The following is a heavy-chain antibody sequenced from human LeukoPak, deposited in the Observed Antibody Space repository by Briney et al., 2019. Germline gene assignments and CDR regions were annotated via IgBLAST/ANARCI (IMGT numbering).Heavy chain of an antibody. CDR2: VYYSGST. V-gene: IGHV4-61*01. CDR3: AGRGRAFDY. CDR1: GGSVSSGNYY. J-gene: IGHJ4*02. Sequence: SETLSLTCTVSGGSVSSGNYYWSWIRQSPGKGLEWIGYVYYSGSTNYNPSLKSRVTISVDTSKNQFSLKLSSVTAADTAVYYCAGRGRAFDYWGQGTLVTVSS.